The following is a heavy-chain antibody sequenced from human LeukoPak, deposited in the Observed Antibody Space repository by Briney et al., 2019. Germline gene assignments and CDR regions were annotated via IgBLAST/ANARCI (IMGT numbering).Heavy chain of an antibody. D-gene: IGHD2-15*01. Sequence: GGSLRHSCAPSGLTLSNYGMHWVRQAPGKGLEWVADISYGGSDYYSSDSVKGPITISTDNSQNTLYLQTNSLRHEDTDVYSCEKGVVAASNAAYYGMDVWGQGTTVTVSS. J-gene: IGHJ6*02. V-gene: IGHV3-30*18. CDR3: EKGVVAASNAAYYGMDV. CDR2: ISYGGSDY. CDR1: GLTLSNYG.